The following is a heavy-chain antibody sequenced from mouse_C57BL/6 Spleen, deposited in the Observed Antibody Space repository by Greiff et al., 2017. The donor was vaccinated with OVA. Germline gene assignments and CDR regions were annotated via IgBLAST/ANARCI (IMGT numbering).Heavy chain of an antibody. CDR1: GYTFTGYW. J-gene: IGHJ2*01. CDR2: ILPGSGST. CDR3: ARKGPNWDVGC. V-gene: IGHV1-9*01. D-gene: IGHD4-1*01. Sequence: QVQLQQSGAELMKPGASVKLSCKATGYTFTGYWIEWVKQRPGHGLEWIGEILPGSGSTHYNEKFKGKDTFTADTSSNTAYMQLSSLTTEDSAIYYCARKGPNWDVGCGGHGATLTVSS.